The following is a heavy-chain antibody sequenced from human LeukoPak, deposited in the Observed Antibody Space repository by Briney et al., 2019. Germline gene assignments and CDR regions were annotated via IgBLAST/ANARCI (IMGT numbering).Heavy chain of an antibody. CDR1: GFTVSSNY. D-gene: IGHD2-15*01. CDR3: ARGRYCSGGSCSKYYYYMDV. J-gene: IGHJ6*03. V-gene: IGHV3-53*01. Sequence: GGSLRLSCAASGFTVSSNYMSWVRQAPGKGLEWVSVIYSGGSTYYADSVKGRFTISRDNSKNTLYLQMNSLRAEDTAVYYCARGRYCSGGSCSKYYYYMDVWGKGTTVTVSS. CDR2: IYSGGST.